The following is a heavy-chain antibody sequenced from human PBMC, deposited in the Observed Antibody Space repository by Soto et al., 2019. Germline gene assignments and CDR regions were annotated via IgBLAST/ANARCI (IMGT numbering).Heavy chain of an antibody. CDR3: ARGRYGSGSYYSGLYYYGMDV. J-gene: IGHJ6*02. V-gene: IGHV1-69*13. Sequence: SVKVSCKASGGTFSSYAISWVRQAPGQGLEWMGGIIPIFGTANYAQKFQGRVTITADESTSTAYMELSSLRSEDTAVYYCARGRYGSGSYYSGLYYYGMDVWGQGTTVTVSS. D-gene: IGHD3-10*01. CDR1: GGTFSSYA. CDR2: IIPIFGTA.